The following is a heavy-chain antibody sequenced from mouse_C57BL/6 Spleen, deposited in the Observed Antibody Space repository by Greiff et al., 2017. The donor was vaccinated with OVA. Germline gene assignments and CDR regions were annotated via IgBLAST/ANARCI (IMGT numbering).Heavy chain of an antibody. V-gene: IGHV1-52*01. CDR2: IDPSDSET. D-gene: IGHD2-4*01. CDR3: ARGGDDYDNYAMDY. Sequence: VQLQQPGAELVRPGSSVKLSCKASGYTFTSYWMHWVKQRPIQGLEWIGNIDPSDSETHYNQKFKDKATLTVDKSSSTAYMQLSSLTSEDSAVYSCARGGDDYDNYAMDYWGQGTSVTVSS. CDR1: GYTFTSYW. J-gene: IGHJ4*01.